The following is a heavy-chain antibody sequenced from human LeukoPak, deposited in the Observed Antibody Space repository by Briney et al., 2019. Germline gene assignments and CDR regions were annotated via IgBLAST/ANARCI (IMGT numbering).Heavy chain of an antibody. Sequence: GSLELSCAASGFRLNNYWISWVRPAPGKGLEWVANIKLDGSEKYYGNSVKGRFTISRDNAKNSLNLQMNSLRAKDTAVYYCARETRGSYVPGLDSWGQGTLVTVSS. CDR3: ARETRGSYVPGLDS. CDR2: IKLDGSEK. D-gene: IGHD1-26*01. V-gene: IGHV3-7*01. CDR1: GFRLNNYW. J-gene: IGHJ4*02.